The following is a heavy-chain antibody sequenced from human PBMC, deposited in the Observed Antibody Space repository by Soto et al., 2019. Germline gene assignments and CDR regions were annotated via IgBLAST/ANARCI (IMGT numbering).Heavy chain of an antibody. D-gene: IGHD3-3*01. CDR1: GFTFSSYS. Sequence: GGSLRLSCAASGFTFSSYSMNWVRQAPGKGLEWVSSISSNSSYIYYADSVKGRFTISRDNAKNSLYLQMNSLRAEDTAVYYRARSAITIFGVVDAFDIWGQGTMVTVSS. V-gene: IGHV3-21*01. CDR2: ISSNSSYI. CDR3: ARSAITIFGVVDAFDI. J-gene: IGHJ3*02.